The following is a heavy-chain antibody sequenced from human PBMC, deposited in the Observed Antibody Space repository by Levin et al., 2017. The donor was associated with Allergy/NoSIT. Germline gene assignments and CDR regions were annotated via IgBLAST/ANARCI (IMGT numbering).Heavy chain of an antibody. D-gene: IGHD6-6*01. J-gene: IGHJ6*02. CDR3: ARELIAAHYYYGMDV. CDR2: INPSGGST. CDR1: GYTFTSYY. Sequence: GESLKISCKASGYTFTSYYMHWVRQAPGQGLEWMGIINPSGGSTSYAQKFQGRVTMTRDTSTSTVYMELSSLRSEDTAVYYCARELIAAHYYYGMDVWGQGTTVTVSS. V-gene: IGHV1-46*01.